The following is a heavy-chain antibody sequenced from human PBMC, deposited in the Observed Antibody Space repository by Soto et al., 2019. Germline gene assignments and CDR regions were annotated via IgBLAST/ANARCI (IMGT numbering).Heavy chain of an antibody. V-gene: IGHV4-31*02. CDR2: FYYSGST. CDR3: ARSVFP. Sequence: SETHSLTRTVSGGSISTGGYYWNWIRQHPGKGLEWIGYFYYSGSTYYNPSLKSRVTISVNTSKNQFSLKLSSVTAADTAVYYCARSVFPWGQGTPVTVSS. CDR1: GGSISTGGYY. J-gene: IGHJ5*02.